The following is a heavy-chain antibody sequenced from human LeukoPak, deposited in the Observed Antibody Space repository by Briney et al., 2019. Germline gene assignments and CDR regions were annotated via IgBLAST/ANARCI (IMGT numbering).Heavy chain of an antibody. J-gene: IGHJ4*02. CDR2: TYYRSKFYN. Sequence: SQTLSLTCAISGDTVSSNSGAWNWLRQSPSRGLEWLGRTYYRSKFYNDYAPSVKTRITINPDTSKNQFSLQLNSVTPEDTAVYYCASGTHANGWYNWGQGTLVTVSS. D-gene: IGHD6-19*01. CDR1: GDTVSSNSGA. CDR3: ASGTHANGWYN. V-gene: IGHV6-1*01.